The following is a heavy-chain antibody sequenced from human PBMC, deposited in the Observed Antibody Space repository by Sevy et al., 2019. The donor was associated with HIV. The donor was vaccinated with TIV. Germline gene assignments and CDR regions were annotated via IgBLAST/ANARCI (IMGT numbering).Heavy chain of an antibody. CDR1: GESFSGYY. CDR2: VNHSETT. Sequence: SETLSLTCAVYGESFSGYYWSWIRQPPEKGLKWIGEVNHSETTNYNPSLKSRVTISMDPSKNQFSLKLTSVTAADTAVYYCARGFYPSGTYYFFDYWGRGTLVTVSS. CDR3: ARGFYPSGTYYFFDY. V-gene: IGHV4-34*01. J-gene: IGHJ4*02. D-gene: IGHD1-26*01.